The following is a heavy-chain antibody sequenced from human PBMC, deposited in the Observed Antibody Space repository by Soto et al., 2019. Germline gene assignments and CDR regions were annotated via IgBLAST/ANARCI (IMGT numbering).Heavy chain of an antibody. D-gene: IGHD3-9*01. V-gene: IGHV3-48*04. CDR1: GFPFSSYN. Sequence: GGSLRLSCATSGFPFSSYNMNWIRQAPGKGLEWVSYISSSGSTIYYADSVKGRFTISRDNAKNSLFLQMNSLRAEDTAVYYCARDRPYDILTGYPYNDAFDIWGQGTMVTVSS. J-gene: IGHJ3*02. CDR3: ARDRPYDILTGYPYNDAFDI. CDR2: ISSSGSTI.